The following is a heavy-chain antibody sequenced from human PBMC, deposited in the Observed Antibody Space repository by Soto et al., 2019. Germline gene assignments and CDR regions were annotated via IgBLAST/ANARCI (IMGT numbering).Heavy chain of an antibody. V-gene: IGHV3-23*01. CDR1: GFTFSSYA. CDR2: LSGSGGST. Sequence: GGSLRLSCAASGFTFSSYAMNWVRQAPGKGLEWVSALSGSGGSTYYADSVKGRFTISRDNSKNTLYLQMNSLRAEDTALYYCAREGYYDSSSHYYLAPLDYWGQGTLVTVSS. J-gene: IGHJ4*02. CDR3: AREGYYDSSSHYYLAPLDY. D-gene: IGHD3-22*01.